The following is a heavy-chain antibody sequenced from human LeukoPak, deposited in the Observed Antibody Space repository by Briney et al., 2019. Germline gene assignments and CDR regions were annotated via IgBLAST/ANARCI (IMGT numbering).Heavy chain of an antibody. CDR1: GFTFSNYW. Sequence: PGGSLRLSCAASGFTFSNYWMSWVRQAPGKGLEWVANINQHGTDKYYVDSVRGRFTISRDNAKNSLYLQTNSLRAEDTAVYYCAANGGPFDFWGQGTLVTVSS. D-gene: IGHD4-23*01. CDR3: AANGGPFDF. J-gene: IGHJ4*02. CDR2: INQHGTDK. V-gene: IGHV3-7*05.